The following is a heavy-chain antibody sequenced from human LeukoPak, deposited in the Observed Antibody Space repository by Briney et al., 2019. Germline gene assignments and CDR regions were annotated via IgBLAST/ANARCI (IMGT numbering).Heavy chain of an antibody. CDR3: ARHVVAVGFDY. D-gene: IGHD3-22*01. CDR2: ITSSSSYI. J-gene: IGHJ4*02. CDR1: GFTFSIHG. Sequence: GGSLRLSCAASGFTFSIHGMNWVRQAPGKGLEWVSSITSSSSYIYYADSLKGRFTISRDNAKNSLYLQMNSLRAEDTAVYYCARHVVAVGFDYWGQGTLVTVSS. V-gene: IGHV3-21*01.